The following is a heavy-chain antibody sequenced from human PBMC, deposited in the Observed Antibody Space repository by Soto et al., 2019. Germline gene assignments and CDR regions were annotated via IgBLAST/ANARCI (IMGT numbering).Heavy chain of an antibody. V-gene: IGHV1-46*01. CDR3: ARGHIVLMVYALNHGMDV. J-gene: IGHJ6*02. D-gene: IGHD2-8*01. CDR1: GYTFTSYY. CDR2: INPSGGST. Sequence: ASVKVSGKASGYTFTSYYMHWVRQAPGQGLEWMGIINPSGGSTSYAQKFQGRVTMTRDTSTSTVYMELSSLRSEDTAVYYCARGHIVLMVYALNHGMDVWGQGTTVTVSS.